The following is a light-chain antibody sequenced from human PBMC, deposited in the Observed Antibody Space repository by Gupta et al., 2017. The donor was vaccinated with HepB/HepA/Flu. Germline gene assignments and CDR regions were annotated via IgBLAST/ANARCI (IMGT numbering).Light chain of an antibody. Sequence: QSALTQPASVSGSPVQSITISCTGTSSDVGGYNYVAWYQQHPGKAPQLMMYYVSNRRSGVSNRFSCGTNCDTASPITTGRHAEEEAEDYYCSSTNSSTLVWVFGTGTKLTVL. CDR3: CSSTNSSTLVWV. V-gene: IGLV2-14*03. CDR2: YVS. J-gene: IGLJ3*02. CDR1: SSDVGGYNY.